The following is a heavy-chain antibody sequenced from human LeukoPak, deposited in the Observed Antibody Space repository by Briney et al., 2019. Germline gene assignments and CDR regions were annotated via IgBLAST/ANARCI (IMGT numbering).Heavy chain of an antibody. V-gene: IGHV4-39*01. J-gene: IGHJ6*03. CDR2: IYYSGST. CDR3: ARLRDYYYYYMDV. Sequence: SETLSLTCTVSGGSISSSGYYWGWIRQPPGKGLEWIGSIYYSGSTYYNPSLKSRVTISVDTSKNQFSLKLSSVTAADTAVYYCARLRDYYYYYMDVWGKGTTVTISS. CDR1: GGSISSSGYY.